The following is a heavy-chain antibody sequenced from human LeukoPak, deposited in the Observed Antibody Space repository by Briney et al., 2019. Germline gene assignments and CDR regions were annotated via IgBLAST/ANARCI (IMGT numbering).Heavy chain of an antibody. J-gene: IGHJ4*02. CDR3: ARPDNGDYRLRGSFEY. Sequence: SVKISCKASGCTFNSDAISWVRQAPGRGLEWMGAIIPIFDTANYTQKFQGRVTITADEATSTAYMELNRLRSEDTAVYYCARPDNGDYRLRGSFEYWGQGTLVTVSS. CDR2: IIPIFDTA. D-gene: IGHD4-17*01. CDR1: GCTFNSDA. V-gene: IGHV1-69*13.